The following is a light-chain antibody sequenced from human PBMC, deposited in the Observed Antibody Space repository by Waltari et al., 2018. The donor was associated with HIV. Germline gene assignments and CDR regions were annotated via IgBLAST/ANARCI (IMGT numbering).Light chain of an antibody. V-gene: IGLV8-61*01. Sequence: VVPPEQPPSVSPGKPITLTGGVNSGSFYTSSYHSGYQLTPGQAPRCLVYNTDVRSSGVPDRFSGSIVGNRAALTIPGAQADDDSFYYCVLYVRSGRVFGGGTKLTVL. CDR1: SGSFYTSSY. J-gene: IGLJ2*01. CDR2: NTD. CDR3: VLYVRSGRV.